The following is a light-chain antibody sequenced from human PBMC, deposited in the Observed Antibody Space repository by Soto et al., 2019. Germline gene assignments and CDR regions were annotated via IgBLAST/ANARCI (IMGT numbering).Light chain of an antibody. J-gene: IGKJ5*01. CDR1: QSISNY. CDR3: QQSYSTPIT. CDR2: AAS. Sequence: DIQMTQSPSSLSASVGDRVTITCQASQSISNYLNWYQQKPGKAPKVLIYAASNLQSGVPSRFSGSGSGTDFTLTSSSLQPEDFATYYCQQSYSTPITFGQGTRLEIK. V-gene: IGKV1-39*01.